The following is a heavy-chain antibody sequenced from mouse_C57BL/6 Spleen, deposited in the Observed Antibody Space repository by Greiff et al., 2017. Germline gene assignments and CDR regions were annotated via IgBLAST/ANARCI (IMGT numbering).Heavy chain of an antibody. V-gene: IGHV5-16*01. Sequence: EVMLVESEGGLVQPGSSMKLSCTASGFTFSDYYMAWVRQVPEKGLEWVANINYDGSSTYYLDSLKSRFIISRDNAKNILYLQLSSLTSEDTATYYCSRDRRDYYGSSPYWYFDVWGTGTTVTVSS. CDR1: GFTFSDYY. J-gene: IGHJ1*03. D-gene: IGHD1-1*01. CDR2: INYDGSST. CDR3: SRDRRDYYGSSPYWYFDV.